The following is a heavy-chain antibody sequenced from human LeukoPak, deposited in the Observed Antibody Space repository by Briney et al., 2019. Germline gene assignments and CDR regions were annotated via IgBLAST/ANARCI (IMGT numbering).Heavy chain of an antibody. J-gene: IGHJ4*02. Sequence: PGGSLRLSCAASGFTFSSYWMSWVRQAPGKGLEGVANIKQDGSEKYYVDSVKGRFTISRDNAKNSLYLQMNSLRAEDTAVYYCASGRGYSSGWRHEYFDYWGQGTLVTVSS. V-gene: IGHV3-7*01. D-gene: IGHD6-25*01. CDR2: IKQDGSEK. CDR1: GFTFSSYW. CDR3: ASGRGYSSGWRHEYFDY.